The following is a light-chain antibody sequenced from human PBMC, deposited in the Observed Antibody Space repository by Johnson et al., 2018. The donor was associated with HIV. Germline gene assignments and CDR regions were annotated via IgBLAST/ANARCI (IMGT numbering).Light chain of an antibody. Sequence: QSVLTQSPSVSAAPGQKVTISCSGSSSNIGNNYVSWYQQLPGTAPKLLIYENNKRPSGIPDRFSGSKSGTSATLGITGLQTVDEADYYCGTWDNSLSTGGVFGTGTKVTVL. CDR3: GTWDNSLSTGGV. CDR2: ENN. V-gene: IGLV1-51*02. J-gene: IGLJ1*01. CDR1: SSNIGNNY.